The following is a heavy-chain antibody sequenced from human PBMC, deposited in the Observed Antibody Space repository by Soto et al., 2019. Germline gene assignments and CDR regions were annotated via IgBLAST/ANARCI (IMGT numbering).Heavy chain of an antibody. J-gene: IGHJ2*01. CDR3: AKVPNYYDSSGYHARGSGYFDL. CDR1: GFTFSSYS. Sequence: PGGSLRLSCAASGFTFSSYSMNWVRQAPGKGLEWVSSISSSSSYIYYADSVKGRFTISRDNAKNTLYLQMNSLRAEDTAVYYCAKVPNYYDSSGYHARGSGYFDLWGRGTLVTVSS. V-gene: IGHV3-21*01. D-gene: IGHD3-22*01. CDR2: ISSSSSYI.